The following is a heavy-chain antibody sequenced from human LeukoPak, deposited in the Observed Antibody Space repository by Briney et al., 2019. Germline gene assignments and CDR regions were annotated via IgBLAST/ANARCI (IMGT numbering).Heavy chain of an antibody. CDR1: GFTFSSYG. CDR2: ISYDGSNK. Sequence: PGGSLRLSCAASGFTFSSYGMRWVRQAPGKGLEWVAVISYDGSNKYYADSVKGRFTISRDNSKNTLYLQMNSLRAEDTAVYYCARGPFFYGDYYYYYGMDVWGQGTTVTVSS. V-gene: IGHV3-30*03. D-gene: IGHD4-17*01. CDR3: ARGPFFYGDYYYYYGMDV. J-gene: IGHJ6*02.